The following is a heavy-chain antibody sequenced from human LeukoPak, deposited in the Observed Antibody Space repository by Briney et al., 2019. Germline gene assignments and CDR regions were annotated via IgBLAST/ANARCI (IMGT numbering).Heavy chain of an antibody. CDR1: NYNFNSYG. CDR2: SNPNSGVT. Sequence: ASVKVSCKASNYNFNSYGISWVRQAPGQGLEWMVWSNPNSGVTNYAQKFQGRVTMTRDTSISTAYMELSRLRSDDTAVYYCARGAITMIVVVNPDYWGQGTLVTVSS. V-gene: IGHV1-2*02. D-gene: IGHD3-22*01. CDR3: ARGAITMIVVVNPDY. J-gene: IGHJ4*02.